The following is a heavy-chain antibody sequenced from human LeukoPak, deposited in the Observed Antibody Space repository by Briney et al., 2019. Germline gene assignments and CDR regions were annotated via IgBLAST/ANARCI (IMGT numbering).Heavy chain of an antibody. CDR2: IWYDGSNK. CDR3: ARNYYDSSGYYPDAFDI. CDR1: RFTFSSYG. D-gene: IGHD3-22*01. Sequence: PGRSLRLSCAASRFTFSSYGMHWVRRAPGKGLEWVAVIWYDGSNKYYADSVKGRFTISRDNSKNTLYLQMNSLRAEDTAVYYCARNYYDSSGYYPDAFDIWGQGTMVTVSS. V-gene: IGHV3-33*01. J-gene: IGHJ3*02.